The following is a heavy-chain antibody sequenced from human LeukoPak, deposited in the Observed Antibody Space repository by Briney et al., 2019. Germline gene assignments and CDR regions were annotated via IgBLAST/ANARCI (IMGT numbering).Heavy chain of an antibody. D-gene: IGHD3-22*01. CDR3: AKRGVVIRVILVGFHKEAYYFDS. V-gene: IGHV3-23*01. Sequence: RGGSLRLSCAVSGITLSNYGMSWVRQAPGKGLEWVAGVSDSGGSTNHADSVKGRFTISRDNPKNTLYLQMNSLRAEDTAVYFCAKRGVVIRVILVGFHKEAYYFDSWGQGALVTVSS. CDR2: VSDSGGST. CDR1: GITLSNYG. J-gene: IGHJ4*02.